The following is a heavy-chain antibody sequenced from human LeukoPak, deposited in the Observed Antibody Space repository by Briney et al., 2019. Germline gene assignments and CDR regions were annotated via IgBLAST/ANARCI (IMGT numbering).Heavy chain of an antibody. Sequence: SQTLSLTCAVSGGSISSGGYSWSWIRQPPGKGLEWIGYIYHSGSTYYNPSLKSRVTISVDRSKNQFSLKLSSVTAADTAVYYCARGGDDSSGYYLPPFDYWGQGTLVTVSS. CDR1: GGSISSGGYS. D-gene: IGHD3-22*01. J-gene: IGHJ4*02. CDR2: IYHSGST. CDR3: ARGGDDSSGYYLPPFDY. V-gene: IGHV4-30-2*01.